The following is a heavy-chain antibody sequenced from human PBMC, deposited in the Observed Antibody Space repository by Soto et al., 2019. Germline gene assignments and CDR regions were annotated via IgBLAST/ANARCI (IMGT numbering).Heavy chain of an antibody. V-gene: IGHV4-34*01. D-gene: IGHD6-19*01. CDR1: GGSFSGYY. CDR3: ARGGQRRLVGARGWFDP. J-gene: IGHJ5*02. Sequence: QVQLQQWGAGLLKPSETLSLTCAVYGGSFSGYYWSWIRQPPGKGLEWIGEINHSGSTNYNPSLKRRVTISVDTSKNQVSLKRSAGAAADTAVYYCARGGQRRLVGARGWFDPWGQGTLVTVSS. CDR2: INHSGST.